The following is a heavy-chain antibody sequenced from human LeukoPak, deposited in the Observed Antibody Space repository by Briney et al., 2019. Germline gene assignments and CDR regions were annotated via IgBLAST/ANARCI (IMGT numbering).Heavy chain of an antibody. CDR1: GGSISSYY. D-gene: IGHD4-23*01. CDR2: NYYSGST. J-gene: IGHJ4*02. CDR3: ARGGTVVNGFDY. Sequence: SETLSLTCTVSGGSISSYYWSWIRQSPGKGLEWIGYNYYSGSTNYNPSLKSRVTISVDTSKNQFSLKLSSVTAADTAVYYCARGGTVVNGFDYWGQGTLVTVSS. V-gene: IGHV4-59*01.